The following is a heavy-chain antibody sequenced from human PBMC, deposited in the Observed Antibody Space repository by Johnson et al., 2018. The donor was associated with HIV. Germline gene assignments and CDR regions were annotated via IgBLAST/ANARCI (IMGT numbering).Heavy chain of an antibody. CDR1: GFTVSSNY. D-gene: IGHD4-23*01. J-gene: IGHJ3*02. CDR3: ARSSTVVSPHDI. CDR2: IYSGGST. V-gene: IGHV3-66*02. Sequence: VQLVESGGGVVQPGGSLRLSCAASGFTVSSNYMSWVRQAPGKGLEWVSVIYSGGSTYYADSVKGRFTISRDNSKNTLYLQMNSLRDEDKAVYYCARSSTVVSPHDIWGQGTMVTVSS.